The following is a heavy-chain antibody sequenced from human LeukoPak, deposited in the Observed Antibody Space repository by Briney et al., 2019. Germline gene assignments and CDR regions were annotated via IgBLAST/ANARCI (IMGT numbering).Heavy chain of an antibody. CDR1: GVSFSGYY. J-gene: IGHJ4*02. CDR3: ARRYYYGSVDY. CDR2: INHSGST. D-gene: IGHD3-10*01. Sequence: SETLSLTCAVYGVSFSGYYWSWIRQPPGKGLEWIGEINHSGSTNYNPSLKSRVTISVDTSKNPFSLKLSSVTAADTAVYYCARRYYYGSVDYWGQGTLVTVSS. V-gene: IGHV4-34*01.